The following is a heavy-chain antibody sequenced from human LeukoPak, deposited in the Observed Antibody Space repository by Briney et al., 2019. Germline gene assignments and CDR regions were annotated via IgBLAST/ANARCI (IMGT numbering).Heavy chain of an antibody. D-gene: IGHD2-8*01. CDR3: ARVAWGMVDY. J-gene: IGHJ4*02. Sequence: SETLSLTCTVSGGSISSYYWSWIRQPPGKGLEWIGYIYYGGSTNYNPSLKSRVTISVDTSKNQFSLKLSSVTAADAAVYYCARVAWGMVDYWGQGTLVTVSS. V-gene: IGHV4-59*01. CDR1: GGSISSYY. CDR2: IYYGGST.